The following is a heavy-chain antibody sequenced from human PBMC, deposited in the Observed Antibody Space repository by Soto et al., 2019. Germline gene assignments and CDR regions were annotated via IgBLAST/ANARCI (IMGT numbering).Heavy chain of an antibody. CDR3: SRLPPNNWGAPLDF. J-gene: IGHJ4*02. Sequence: GGSLRLSCAASGFTFSSYAMSWVRQAPGKGLEWVSFITSKRYGGKTEYAASVKGRFTISRDDSKSVAYLQMNSLRTDDTAVYYCSRLPPNNWGAPLDFWGQGTLVTVSS. CDR1: GFTFSSYA. V-gene: IGHV3-49*04. D-gene: IGHD1-26*01. CDR2: ITSKRYGGKT.